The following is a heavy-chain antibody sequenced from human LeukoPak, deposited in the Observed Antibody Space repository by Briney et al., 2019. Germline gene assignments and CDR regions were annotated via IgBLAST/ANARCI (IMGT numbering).Heavy chain of an antibody. CDR3: ARVTYYYDSSGYYSGHANWFDP. Sequence: GGSLSLTCAASGFTISSNYMSWVRQPPGKGLEWVSVIYSGGSTDYEASVKGRFTISGDNSKNTLYLQMNSLRAADTAVYYRARVTYYYDSSGYYSGHANWFDPWGQGTLVTVSS. D-gene: IGHD3-22*01. CDR2: IYSGGST. J-gene: IGHJ5*02. V-gene: IGHV3-66*01. CDR1: GFTISSNY.